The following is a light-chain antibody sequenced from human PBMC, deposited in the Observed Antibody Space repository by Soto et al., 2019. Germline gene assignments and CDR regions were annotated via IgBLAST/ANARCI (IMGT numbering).Light chain of an antibody. V-gene: IGKV1-5*03. CDR1: QSISSW. CDR3: QQYNDYPWT. J-gene: IGKJ1*01. CDR2: SAS. Sequence: DIQMTQSPSTLSASLGDSVTITCRASQSISSWLAWYQQKPGKAHKLLIYSASNLENGVPSRFSGSGSGTEFTLTIDSLQPDDFATYHCQQYNDYPWTFGQGTKVEIK.